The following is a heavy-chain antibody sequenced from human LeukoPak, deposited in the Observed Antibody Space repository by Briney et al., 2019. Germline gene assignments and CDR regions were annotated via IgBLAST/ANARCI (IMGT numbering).Heavy chain of an antibody. CDR1: GGSISSSNW. Sequence: PSGTLSLTCAVSGGSISSSNWWSWVRQPPGQGLEWIGEIYHSGSTNYNPSLKSRVTISVDKSKNQFSLKLSSVTAADTAVYYCARDLTSFYCGGDCYYFDYWGQGTLVTVSS. J-gene: IGHJ4*02. D-gene: IGHD2-21*02. CDR2: IYHSGST. CDR3: ARDLTSFYCGGDCYYFDY. V-gene: IGHV4-4*02.